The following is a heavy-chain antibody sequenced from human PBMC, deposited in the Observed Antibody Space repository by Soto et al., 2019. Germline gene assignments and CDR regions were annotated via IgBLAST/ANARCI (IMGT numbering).Heavy chain of an antibody. Sequence: QVQLVQSGAEVKKPGSSVKVSCKASGGTFSSYAISWVRQAPGQGLEWMAGIIPIFGTANYAQKFQGRVTITADESTSTAYMELSRLRSEDTAVYYCARDGGLYSGYYEGSWFDPWGQGTLVTVSS. D-gene: IGHD5-12*01. CDR1: GGTFSSYA. J-gene: IGHJ5*02. CDR3: ARDGGLYSGYYEGSWFDP. V-gene: IGHV1-69*01. CDR2: IIPIFGTA.